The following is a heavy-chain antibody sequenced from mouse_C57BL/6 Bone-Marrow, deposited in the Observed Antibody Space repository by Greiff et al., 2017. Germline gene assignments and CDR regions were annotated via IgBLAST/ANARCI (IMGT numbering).Heavy chain of an antibody. CDR1: GYTFTDYY. J-gene: IGHJ4*01. CDR3: ASITTVNYAMDY. V-gene: IGHV1-26*01. CDR2: INPNNGGT. D-gene: IGHD1-1*01. Sequence: DVQLQQSGPELVKPGASVKISCKASGYTFTDYYMNWVKQSHGKSLEWIGDINPNNGGTSYNQKFKGKATLTVDKSSSTAYMELRSLTSEDSAVYYCASITTVNYAMDYWGQGTSVTVSS.